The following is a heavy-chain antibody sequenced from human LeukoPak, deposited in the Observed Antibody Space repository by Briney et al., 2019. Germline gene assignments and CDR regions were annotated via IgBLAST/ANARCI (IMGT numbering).Heavy chain of an antibody. Sequence: KPSGTLSLTCAVDGGSFSGYYWSWIRQPPGKGLEWIGEINHSGSTNYNPSLKSRVTISVDTSKNQFSLKLSSVTAADTAVYFCARFSSHYYYVWGSYRYDYRGQGALVTVSS. J-gene: IGHJ4*02. D-gene: IGHD3-16*02. CDR3: ARFSSHYYYVWGSYRYDY. V-gene: IGHV4-34*01. CDR1: GGSFSGYY. CDR2: INHSGST.